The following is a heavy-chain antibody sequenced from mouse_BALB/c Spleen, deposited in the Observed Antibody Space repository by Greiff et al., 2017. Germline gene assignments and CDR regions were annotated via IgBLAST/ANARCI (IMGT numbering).Heavy chain of an antibody. CDR2: ISSGGGST. CDR1: GFAFSSYD. D-gene: IGHD2-1*01. Sequence: EVQVVESGGGLVKPGGSLKLSCAASGFAFSSYDMSWVRQTPEKRLEWVAYISSGGGSTYYPDTVKGRFTISRDNAKNTLYLQMSSLKSEDTAMYYCASGYGNYGYWGQGTTLTVSS. J-gene: IGHJ2*01. CDR3: ASGYGNYGY. V-gene: IGHV5-12-1*01.